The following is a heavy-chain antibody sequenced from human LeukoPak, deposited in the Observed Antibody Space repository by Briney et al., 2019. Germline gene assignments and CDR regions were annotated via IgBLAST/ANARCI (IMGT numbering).Heavy chain of an antibody. D-gene: IGHD6-19*01. J-gene: IGHJ4*02. Sequence: GASVKVSCKASGYTFTSYGISWVRQAPGQGLEWMGWIRGYNGNTNYAQKLRGIVTMTTDTSTNTAYMELRSLRSDDTAVYYCARADIRAIASSGWYGFDYWGQGTLVTVSS. CDR1: GYTFTSYG. CDR2: IRGYNGNT. V-gene: IGHV1-18*01. CDR3: ARADIRAIASSGWYGFDY.